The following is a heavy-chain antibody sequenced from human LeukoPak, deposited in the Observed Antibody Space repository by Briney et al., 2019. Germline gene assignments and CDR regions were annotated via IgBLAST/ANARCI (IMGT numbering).Heavy chain of an antibody. CDR1: GGSISSGDYY. CDR2: IYYSGST. CDR3: ARVIAFDYYDSSEGSNWFDP. D-gene: IGHD3-22*01. J-gene: IGHJ5*02. Sequence: KPSETLSLTCTVSGGSISSGDYYWSWIRQPPGKGLEWIGYIYYSGSTYYNPSLKSRVTISVDTSKNQFSLKLSSVTAADTAVYYCARVIAFDYYDSSEGSNWFDPWGQGTLVTVSS. V-gene: IGHV4-30-4*01.